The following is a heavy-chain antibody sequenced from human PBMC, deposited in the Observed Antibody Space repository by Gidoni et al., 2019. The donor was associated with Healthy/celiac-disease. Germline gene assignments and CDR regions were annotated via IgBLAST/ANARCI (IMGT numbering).Heavy chain of an antibody. J-gene: IGHJ4*02. CDR1: GFTFSNYT. V-gene: IGHV3-23*01. Sequence: EVQLLESGGGLVQPGGSLRLSCAASGFTFSNYTMSWVRQAPGKGLEWVSDISGSGGSTYYADSVKGRFTISRDNSKNTLYLQMNSLRAEDTAVYYCAKVFQDQWLGPFDYWGQGTLVTVSS. CDR3: AKVFQDQWLGPFDY. CDR2: ISGSGGST. D-gene: IGHD6-19*01.